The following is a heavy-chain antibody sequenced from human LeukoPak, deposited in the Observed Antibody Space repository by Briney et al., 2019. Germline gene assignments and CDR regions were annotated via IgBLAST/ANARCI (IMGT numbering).Heavy chain of an antibody. CDR1: GGSISSYY. D-gene: IGHD5-18*01. V-gene: IGHV4-59*01. CDR3: ARDRSYEGLNWFDP. Sequence: SETLSLTCTVSGGSISSYYWSWIRQPPGKGLEWIGYIYYSGSTNYNPSLKSRVTISVDTSKNQFSLKLSSVTAADTAVYYCARDRSYEGLNWFDPWGQGTLVTVSS. CDR2: IYYSGST. J-gene: IGHJ5*02.